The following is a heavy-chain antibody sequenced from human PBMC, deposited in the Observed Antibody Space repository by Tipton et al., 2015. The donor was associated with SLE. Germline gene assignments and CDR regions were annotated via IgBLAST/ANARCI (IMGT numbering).Heavy chain of an antibody. D-gene: IGHD3-10*01. CDR2: IYTSGST. J-gene: IGHJ5*02. Sequence: TLSLTCNVSGDSVSSGSYYWSWIRQPAGKGLEWIGRIYTSGSTNYNPSLKSRVTISADTSKNQFSLKLSSVTAADTAVYYCASGGYGSGSHYLGGWFDPWGRGTLVTVSS. CDR3: ASGGYGSGSHYLGGWFDP. V-gene: IGHV4-61*02. CDR1: GDSVSSGSYY.